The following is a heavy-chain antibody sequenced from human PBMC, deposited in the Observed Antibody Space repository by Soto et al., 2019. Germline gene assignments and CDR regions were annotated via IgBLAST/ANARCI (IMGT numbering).Heavy chain of an antibody. CDR3: ARDHYPDNVEQARWFDP. CDR2: IYHTGST. V-gene: IGHV4-4*02. Sequence: PSETLSLTCSVSGGSISSRNWWSWVRQPTGKGLEWIGEIYHTGSTNYNPSLETRVSISVDNSSNQFSLRLTSVTAADTAVYYCARDHYPDNVEQARWFDPWGQGILVTVYS. D-gene: IGHD2-21*01. CDR1: GGSISSRNW. J-gene: IGHJ5*02.